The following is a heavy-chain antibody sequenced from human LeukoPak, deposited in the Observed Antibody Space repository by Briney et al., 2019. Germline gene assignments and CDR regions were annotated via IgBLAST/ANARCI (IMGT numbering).Heavy chain of an antibody. CDR1: GFTFNNAW. D-gene: IGHD6-19*01. Sequence: GGSLRLSCAASGFTFNNAWMSWVRQAPGKGLELVVRIKSKTDGGTTAYAVPVKGRFTISRDDSKKMVYLQMNSLKTEDTAVYYCTTAGEQWLFYWGQGTLVTVSS. CDR2: IKSKTDGGTT. V-gene: IGHV3-15*01. J-gene: IGHJ4*02. CDR3: TTAGEQWLFY.